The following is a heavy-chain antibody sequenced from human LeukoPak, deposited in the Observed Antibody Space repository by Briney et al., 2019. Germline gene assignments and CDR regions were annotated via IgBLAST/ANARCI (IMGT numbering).Heavy chain of an antibody. J-gene: IGHJ5*02. D-gene: IGHD5-12*01. CDR2: IIPIFGTA. CDR1: GGTFSSYA. V-gene: IGHV1-69*13. CDR3: ARSVGYDWDWFDP. Sequence: ASVKVSCKASGGTFSSYAISWVRQAPGQGLEWMGGIIPIFGTANYAQKIQGRVTITADESTSAAYMELSSLRSEDTAVYYCARSVGYDWDWFDPCGQGTLVTVSS.